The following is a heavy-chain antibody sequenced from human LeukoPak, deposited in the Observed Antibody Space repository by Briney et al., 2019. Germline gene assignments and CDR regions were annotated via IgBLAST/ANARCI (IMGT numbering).Heavy chain of an antibody. CDR1: GFTFISYW. V-gene: IGHV3-74*01. CDR2: VNSDVSDT. J-gene: IGHJ1*01. Sequence: PGGSLRLSCAASGFTFISYWMYWVRQAPGKGLVWVSRVNSDVSDTSYADSVKGRFTISRDNAKNTVYLQMNSLRVEDTAVYYCARGQTYYNKQYFQHWGQGTLITVSS. D-gene: IGHD4-11*01. CDR3: ARGQTYYNKQYFQH.